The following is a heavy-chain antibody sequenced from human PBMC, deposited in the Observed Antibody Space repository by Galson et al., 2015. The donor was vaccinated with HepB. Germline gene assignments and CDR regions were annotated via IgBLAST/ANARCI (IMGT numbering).Heavy chain of an antibody. CDR2: ISGYNGGT. J-gene: IGHJ4*02. CDR3: TRDLASVGPIFFDY. D-gene: IGHD1-26*01. Sequence: SVKVSCKASGYTFTSFGISWVRQAPGQRLEWMGWISGYNGGTNYAQKFRGRVTMTTDTSTTIAYMELRSLTSDDTAVYYCTRDLASVGPIFFDYWGQGTLVTVSS. V-gene: IGHV1-18*04. CDR1: GYTFTSFG.